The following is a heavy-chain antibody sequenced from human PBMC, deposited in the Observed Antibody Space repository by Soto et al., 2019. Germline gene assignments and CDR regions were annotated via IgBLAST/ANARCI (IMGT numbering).Heavy chain of an antibody. CDR3: ARESEDLTPNFDY. V-gene: IGHV3-21*06. CDR2: ISSTTNYI. J-gene: IGHJ4*02. Sequence: NPGGSLRLSCAASGFTFTRYSMNWVRQAPGKGLEWVSSISSTTNYIYYGDSMKGRFTISRDNAKNSLYLEMNSLRAEDTAVYYCARESEDLTPNFDYWGQGTLVTVS. CDR1: GFTFTRYS.